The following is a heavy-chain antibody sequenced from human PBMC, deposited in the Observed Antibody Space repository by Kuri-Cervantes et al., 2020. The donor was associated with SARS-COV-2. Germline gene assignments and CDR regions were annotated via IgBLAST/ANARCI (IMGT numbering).Heavy chain of an antibody. V-gene: IGHV3-30*04. D-gene: IGHD3-3*01. CDR2: ISYDVNNK. CDR1: GFTFSSYA. CDR3: TRRGSTRITISPYSMAA. Sequence: GESLKISCAASGFTFSSYAIHWVRQAPGKGLEWVAVISYDVNNKYYADSVKGRFTISRDNSKNTVFLQMNSLRVEDTALYYCTRRGSTRITISPYSMAAWGQGTAVTVSS. J-gene: IGHJ6*02.